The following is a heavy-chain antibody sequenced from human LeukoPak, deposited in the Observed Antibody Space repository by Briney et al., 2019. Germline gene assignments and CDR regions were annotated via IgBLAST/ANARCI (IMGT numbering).Heavy chain of an antibody. V-gene: IGHV4-61*01. CDR1: GGSISSSSYY. D-gene: IGHD6-19*01. Sequence: SETLSLTCTVSGGSISSSSYYWSWIRQPPGKGLEWIGYIYYSGSTNYNPSLKSRVTISVDTSKNQFSLKLSSVTAADTAVYYCARQDAAAVAAFDYWGQGTLVTVSS. J-gene: IGHJ4*02. CDR2: IYYSGST. CDR3: ARQDAAAVAAFDY.